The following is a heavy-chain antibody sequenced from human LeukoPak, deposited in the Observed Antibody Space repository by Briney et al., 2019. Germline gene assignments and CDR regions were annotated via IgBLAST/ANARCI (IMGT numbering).Heavy chain of an antibody. CDR1: GFTFNNYA. D-gene: IGHD4/OR15-4a*01. V-gene: IGHV3-23*01. CDR3: ARDPGAFPYFFDC. Sequence: GGSLRLSCAPSGFTFNNYALTWVRQTPGKGLECVSAISGDGVSPYYADSVRGRFTISRDNSKNTLYLQMNSLRVEDTAVYFCARDPGAFPYFFDCWGQGTPVTVSS. J-gene: IGHJ4*02. CDR2: ISGDGVSP.